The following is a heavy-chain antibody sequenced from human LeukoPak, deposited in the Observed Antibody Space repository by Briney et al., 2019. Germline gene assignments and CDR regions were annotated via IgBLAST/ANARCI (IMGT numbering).Heavy chain of an antibody. D-gene: IGHD5-12*01. CDR2: INPSGGST. J-gene: IGHJ4*02. CDR3: ARTEDSDYATDY. Sequence: GASVKVSCKASGYTFTRHYMHWVRQAPGQGLEWMGIINPSGGSTSYAQKFQGRVTMTRDTSTSTVYMELSSLRSEDTAVYYCARTEDSDYATDYWGQGTLVTVSS. V-gene: IGHV1-46*01. CDR1: GYTFTRHY.